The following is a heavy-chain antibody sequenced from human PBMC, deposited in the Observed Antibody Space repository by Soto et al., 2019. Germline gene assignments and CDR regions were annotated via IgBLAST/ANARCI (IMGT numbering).Heavy chain of an antibody. CDR1: GYSFTNYG. J-gene: IGHJ6*03. V-gene: IGHV1-18*01. CDR3: ARDRGVAPPVAGNTHYYYYMDV. Sequence: QDQLVQSGVEVKKPGASVKVSCKASGYSFTNYGITWVRQAPGQGFEWMGWISAYNGNTNYAQKFQGRVTMTTDASTSTAYLELRSLRSDDTAVYYCARDRGVAPPVAGNTHYYYYMDVWGKGPTGTVSS. CDR2: ISAYNGNT. D-gene: IGHD6-19*01.